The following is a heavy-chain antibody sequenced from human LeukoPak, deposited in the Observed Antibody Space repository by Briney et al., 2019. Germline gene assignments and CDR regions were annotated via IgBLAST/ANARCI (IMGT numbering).Heavy chain of an antibody. CDR1: GFTFSNAW. CDR3: TTEESSGSLGY. J-gene: IGHJ4*02. CDR2: IKSKTDGGTT. V-gene: IGHV3-15*01. Sequence: GGSLRLSCAATGFTFSNAWMSWVRQAPGKGLEWVGRIKSKTDGGTTDYAAPVKGRFTISRDDSKNTLYLQMNSLKTEDTAVYYCTTEESSGSLGYWGQGTLVTVSS. D-gene: IGHD3-10*01.